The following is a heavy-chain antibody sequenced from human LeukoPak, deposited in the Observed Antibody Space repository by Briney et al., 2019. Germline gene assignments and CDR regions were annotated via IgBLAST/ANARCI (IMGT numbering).Heavy chain of an antibody. CDR2: IYSGGST. V-gene: IGHV3-53*01. CDR1: GFTVSSNY. CDR3: AKEVYGEHGYFDY. D-gene: IGHD4-17*01. Sequence: GGSLRLSCAASGFTVSSNYMSWVRQAPGKGLEWVSVIYSGGSTYYADSVKGRFTISRDNAKNSLYLQMNSLRAEDTAVYYCAKEVYGEHGYFDYWGQGTLVTVSS. J-gene: IGHJ4*02.